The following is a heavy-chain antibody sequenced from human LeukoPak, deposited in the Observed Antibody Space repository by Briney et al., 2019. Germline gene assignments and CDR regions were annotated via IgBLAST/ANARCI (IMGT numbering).Heavy chain of an antibody. V-gene: IGHV3-30*02. CDR2: IRYDGSNK. D-gene: IGHD1-14*01. CDR1: GFTFSSYG. Sequence: GRSLRLSCAASGFTFSSYGMHWVRQAPGKGLEWVAFIRYDGSNKYYADFVKGRFTISRDNSKNTLYLQMNSLRAEDTAVYYCAKDFRYLLTSSYMDVWGKGTTVTVSS. CDR3: AKDFRYLLTSSYMDV. J-gene: IGHJ6*03.